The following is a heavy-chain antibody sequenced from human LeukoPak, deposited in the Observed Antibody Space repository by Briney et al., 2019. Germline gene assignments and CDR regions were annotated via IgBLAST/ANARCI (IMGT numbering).Heavy chain of an antibody. D-gene: IGHD2-2*01. CDR2: IYYSGST. V-gene: IGHV4-39*01. Sequence: SETLSLTCTVSGGSISSSSYYWGWNRQPPGKGLEWIGSIYYSGSTYYNPSLKSRVTISVDTSKNQFSLKLSSVTAADTAVYYCARHGGYCSSTSCYGNWFDPWGQGTLVTVSS. CDR1: GGSISSSSYY. J-gene: IGHJ5*02. CDR3: ARHGGYCSSTSCYGNWFDP.